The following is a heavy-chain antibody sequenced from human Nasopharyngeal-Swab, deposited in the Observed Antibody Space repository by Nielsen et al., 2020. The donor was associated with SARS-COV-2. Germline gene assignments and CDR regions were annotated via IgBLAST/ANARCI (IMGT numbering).Heavy chain of an antibody. Sequence: PGKGLEWIGYIYYSGSTNYNPSLKSRVTISVDTSKNQFSLKLSSVTAADTAVYYCARERTDGYNVSFDPYNWFDPWGQGTLVTVSS. CDR2: IYYSGST. J-gene: IGHJ5*02. V-gene: IGHV4-59*13. CDR3: ARERTDGYNVSFDPYNWFDP. D-gene: IGHD5-24*01.